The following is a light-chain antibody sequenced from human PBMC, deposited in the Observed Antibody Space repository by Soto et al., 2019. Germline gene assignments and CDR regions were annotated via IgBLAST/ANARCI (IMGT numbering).Light chain of an antibody. J-gene: IGKJ1*01. Sequence: EIVMTQSPATLSVSPGERATLSCTARQSVSSNLAWYQQKAGQAPRLLIYGASTRATGIPVRFSGSGSGTEFTLTISSLQSEDFAFFYCQQYNNWPRTFGQGTKVDIK. V-gene: IGKV3-15*01. CDR1: QSVSSN. CDR3: QQYNNWPRT. CDR2: GAS.